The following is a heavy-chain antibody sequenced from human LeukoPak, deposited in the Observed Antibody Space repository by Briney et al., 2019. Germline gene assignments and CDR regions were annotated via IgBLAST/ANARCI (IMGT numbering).Heavy chain of an antibody. D-gene: IGHD1-7*01. J-gene: IGHJ4*02. CDR3: ARGGELLNY. CDR2: IYTSGTT. V-gene: IGHV4-61*02. Sequence: SQTLSLTCTVSGGSVRRGNYYWTWIRQPAGSGLEWIGRIYTSGTTDYNPSLRTRVTISLDTSKNQFSLRLSSVTAADTAVYYCARGGELLNYLGQGTLVTVSS. CDR1: GGSVRRGNYY.